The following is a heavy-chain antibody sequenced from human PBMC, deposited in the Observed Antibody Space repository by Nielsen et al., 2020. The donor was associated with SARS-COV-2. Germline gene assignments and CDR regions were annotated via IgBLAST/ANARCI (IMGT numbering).Heavy chain of an antibody. D-gene: IGHD1-20*01. CDR2: IGTAGDT. CDR3: ARGIQHNYYYYYYYGMDV. J-gene: IGHJ6*02. Sequence: GESLKISCAASGFTFSSYDMHWVRQATGKGLEWVSAIGTAGDTYYSGSVKGRFTISRENAKNSLYLQMNSLRAGDTAVYYCARGIQHNYYYYYYYGMDVWGQGTTVTVSS. V-gene: IGHV3-13*04. CDR1: GFTFSSYD.